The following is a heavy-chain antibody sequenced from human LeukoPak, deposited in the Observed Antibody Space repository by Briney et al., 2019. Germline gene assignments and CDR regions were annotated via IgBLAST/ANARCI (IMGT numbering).Heavy chain of an antibody. CDR3: VRDRGSGDDYSPDAFDI. CDR2: ISSSSSPT. Sequence: PGGSLRLSCAASGFTFSSYGMHWVRQAPGKGLEWVSYISSSSSPTYSADSVKGRFTISRDNGKNSLYLQMNSLRAEDTAVYYCVRDRGSGDDYSPDAFDIWGQGTMVTVSS. J-gene: IGHJ3*02. D-gene: IGHD2-21*01. CDR1: GFTFSSYG. V-gene: IGHV3-48*01.